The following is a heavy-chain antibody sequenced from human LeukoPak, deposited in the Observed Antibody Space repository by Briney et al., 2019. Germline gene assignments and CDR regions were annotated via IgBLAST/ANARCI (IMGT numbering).Heavy chain of an antibody. CDR3: ADPDLRYGTPRPPYD. D-gene: IGHD2-8*01. CDR2: IYYSGST. V-gene: IGHV4-59*08. Sequence: PSQTLSFTVTVLDAALPGTCSTWCRQPPGKALEWIGYIYYSGSTNYNPSLKSRVTISVDTSKNQFSLKLSSVTAADTALYYCADPDLRYGTPRPPYDWGQGTLVTVSS. CDR1: DAALPGTC. J-gene: IGHJ4*02.